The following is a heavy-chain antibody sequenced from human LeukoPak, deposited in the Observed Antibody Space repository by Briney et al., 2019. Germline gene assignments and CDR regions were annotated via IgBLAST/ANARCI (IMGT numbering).Heavy chain of an antibody. CDR2: IYYSGST. V-gene: IGHV4-59*01. Sequence: SETLSLICTVSGVSISSYYWSWIRQPPGKGLEWIGYIYYSGSTNYNPSLKSRVTISVNTSKNQFSLRLSSVTAADTAMYYCAGTYSSSSLYYYYGMDVWGQGTTVTVSS. CDR3: AGTYSSSSLYYYYGMDV. D-gene: IGHD6-6*01. CDR1: GVSISSYY. J-gene: IGHJ6*02.